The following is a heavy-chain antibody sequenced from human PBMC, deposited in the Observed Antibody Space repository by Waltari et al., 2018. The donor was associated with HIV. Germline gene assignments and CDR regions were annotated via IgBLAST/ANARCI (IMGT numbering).Heavy chain of an antibody. D-gene: IGHD3-16*01. V-gene: IGHV3-15*01. CDR3: ATVGGGTRDF. Sequence: EVQLVESGGGLVKPGGSLRLSCTTPGFTVTDAWMSWVRQAPGEGLEWVGRIKSQDDGGTTDYAAPVKGRFTISGDDSKNTVFLQMNSLKPEDTAVYYCATVGGGTRDFWGQGTLVIVSS. CDR1: GFTVTDAW. J-gene: IGHJ4*02. CDR2: IKSQDDGGTT.